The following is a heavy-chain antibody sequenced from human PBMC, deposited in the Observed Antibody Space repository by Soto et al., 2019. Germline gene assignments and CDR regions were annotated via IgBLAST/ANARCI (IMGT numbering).Heavy chain of an antibody. CDR1: GFTLSTSGMC. CDR3: ARISGGLDAFDI. CDR2: IDWDDDK. D-gene: IGHD3-10*01. Sequence: SGPTLVNPTQTLALTCTFSGFTLSTSGMCVSWIRQPPGKALEWLARIDWDDDKYYSTSLKTRLTISKDTSKNQVVLTMTNMDPVDTATYYCARISGGLDAFDIWGQGTMVTVSS. J-gene: IGHJ3*02. V-gene: IGHV2-70*11.